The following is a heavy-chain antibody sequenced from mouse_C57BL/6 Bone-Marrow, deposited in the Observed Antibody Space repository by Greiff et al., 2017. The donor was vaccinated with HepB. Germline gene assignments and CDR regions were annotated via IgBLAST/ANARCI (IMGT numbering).Heavy chain of an antibody. CDR3: ARLFYYYGSSYPAWFAY. V-gene: IGHV14-3*01. Sequence: VHVKQSVAELVRPGASVKLSCTASGFNIKNTYMHWVKQRPEQGLEWIGRIDPANGNTKYAPKFQGKATITADTSSNTAYLQLSSLTSEDTAIYYCARLFYYYGSSYPAWFAYWGQGTLVTVSA. CDR2: IDPANGNT. J-gene: IGHJ3*01. CDR1: GFNIKNTY. D-gene: IGHD1-1*01.